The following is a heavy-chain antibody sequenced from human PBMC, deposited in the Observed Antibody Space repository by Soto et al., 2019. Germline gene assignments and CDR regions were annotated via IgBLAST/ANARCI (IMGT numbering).Heavy chain of an antibody. CDR1: GDSISSSSNY. J-gene: IGHJ4*02. Sequence: SETLSLTCTVSGDSISSSSNYWGWVRQPPGKGLEWIGSIYYSGSPYYNPSFRSRVTISIDTPKNQFSLKLSSVTAADTAVYYCVRPGWRGSSAWYDPRGFDYWGQGTLVTVSS. V-gene: IGHV4-39*01. D-gene: IGHD6-19*01. CDR2: IYYSGSP. CDR3: VRPGWRGSSAWYDPRGFDY.